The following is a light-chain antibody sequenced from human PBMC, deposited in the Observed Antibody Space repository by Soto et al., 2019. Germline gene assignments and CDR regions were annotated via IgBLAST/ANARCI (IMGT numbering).Light chain of an antibody. J-gene: IGKJ4*01. Sequence: IQMPQYPASLSASVVDRVTITCQASQDVNNYLNWYQQKPGKAPKLLIYDASNLETGVPSRFSGSGSGTDFTFTISSLQPEDIATYYCQQYDNRPLPFGGGTKVDI. V-gene: IGKV1-33*01. CDR3: QQYDNRPLP. CDR1: QDVNNY. CDR2: DAS.